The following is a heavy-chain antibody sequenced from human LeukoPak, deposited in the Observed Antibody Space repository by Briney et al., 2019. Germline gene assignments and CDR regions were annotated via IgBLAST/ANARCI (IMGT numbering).Heavy chain of an antibody. CDR3: AKSKFGELWA. CDR2: ISWNSGSI. V-gene: IGHV3-9*01. CDR1: GFTFDDYA. J-gene: IGHJ4*02. D-gene: IGHD3-10*01. Sequence: GGSLRLSCAASGFTFDDYAMHWVRQAPGKGLEWVSGISWNSGSIGYADSVKGRFTISRDNAKNSLYLQMNSLRAEDTALYYCAKSKFGELWAWGRGTLVTVSS.